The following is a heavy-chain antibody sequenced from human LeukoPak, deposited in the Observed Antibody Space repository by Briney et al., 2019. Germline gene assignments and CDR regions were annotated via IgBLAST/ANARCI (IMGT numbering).Heavy chain of an antibody. Sequence: GSLRLSCAASGFTFSSYAMSWVRQAPGKGLEWVSAISGSGGSTYYADSVKGRFTISRDNSKNTLYLQMNSLRAEDTAVYYCAKDYTGYSSSWYRPRGFVADYWGQGTLVTVSS. J-gene: IGHJ4*02. V-gene: IGHV3-23*01. CDR1: GFTFSSYA. D-gene: IGHD6-13*01. CDR2: ISGSGGST. CDR3: AKDYTGYSSSWYRPRGFVADY.